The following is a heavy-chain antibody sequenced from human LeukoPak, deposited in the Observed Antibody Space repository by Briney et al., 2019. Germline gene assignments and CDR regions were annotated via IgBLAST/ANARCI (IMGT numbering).Heavy chain of an antibody. CDR2: ISGNNGNT. V-gene: IGHV1-18*01. J-gene: IGHJ4*02. Sequence: ASVKVSCKASGYTFTSYGISWVRQPPGQGLEWMGWISGNNGNTNYAQKLQGRVTMTTDTSTSTAYMELRSLRSDDTAVYYCARDLYDSSGYSTFDYWGQGTLVTVSS. CDR1: GYTFTSYG. CDR3: ARDLYDSSGYSTFDY. D-gene: IGHD3-22*01.